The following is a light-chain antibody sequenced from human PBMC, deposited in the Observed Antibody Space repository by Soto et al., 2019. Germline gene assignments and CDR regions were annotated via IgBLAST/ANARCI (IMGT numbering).Light chain of an antibody. CDR3: AAWDDSLNVLV. CDR1: SSNIGSNT. Sequence: QSVLTQPPSASGIPGQRVTISCSGSSSNIGSNTVNWYQQLPGTAPKLLIYSNNQRPSGVPDRFSGSKSGTSASLAISGLQSEDEADYYCAAWDDSLNVLVFGGGTKLTVL. V-gene: IGLV1-44*01. CDR2: SNN. J-gene: IGLJ2*01.